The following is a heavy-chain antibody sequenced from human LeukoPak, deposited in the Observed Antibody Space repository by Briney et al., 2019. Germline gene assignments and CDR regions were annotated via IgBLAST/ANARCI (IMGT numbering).Heavy chain of an antibody. D-gene: IGHD3-10*01. J-gene: IGHJ3*02. CDR1: DGSIRSSSYY. CDR3: ARKRVRWDGDI. V-gene: IGHV4-39*01. Sequence: SETLSLTCTVSDGSIRSSSYYWGWIRQPPGKGLEWIGSIYYSENTYYNPSLKSRVTISVDTSKNQFSLKLSSVTAADTAVYYCARKRVRWDGDIWGQGTMVTVSS. CDR2: IYYSENT.